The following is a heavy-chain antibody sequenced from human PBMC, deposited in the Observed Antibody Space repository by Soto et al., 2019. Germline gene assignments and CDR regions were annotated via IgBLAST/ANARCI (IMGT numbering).Heavy chain of an antibody. CDR3: ARGRGGVEH. D-gene: IGHD1-26*01. V-gene: IGHV4-34*01. CDR2: LNDSGGT. Sequence: PSETLSLTCAAYGGSYSGFYWLWLRQPPSKGLPWLGELNDSGGTKYNASIRRRVSISGDTSKNQFSLTLNFETAADTVVYSCARGRGGVEHWGEGSLVKVS. CDR1: GGSYSGFY. J-gene: IGHJ1*01.